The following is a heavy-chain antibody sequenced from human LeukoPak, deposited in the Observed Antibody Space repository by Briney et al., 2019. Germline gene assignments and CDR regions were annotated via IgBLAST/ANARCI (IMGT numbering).Heavy chain of an antibody. CDR1: GYSISSGYY. D-gene: IGHD3-22*01. Sequence: SETLSLTCTVSGYSISSGYYWGWIRQPPGKGLEWIGNIYHSGSTYYNPSLKSRVTISVDTSKNQFSLKLGSVTAADTAVYFCASFSYDSSGLDYWGQGTLVTVSS. CDR3: ASFSYDSSGLDY. V-gene: IGHV4-38-2*02. J-gene: IGHJ4*02. CDR2: IYHSGST.